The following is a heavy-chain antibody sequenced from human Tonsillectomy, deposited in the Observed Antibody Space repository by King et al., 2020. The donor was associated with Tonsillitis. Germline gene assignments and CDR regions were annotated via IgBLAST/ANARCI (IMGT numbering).Heavy chain of an antibody. Sequence: VQLVESGGGLVQPGGSLRLSCAASGFTFSSYWMNWVRQAPGKGLEWVANIKQDVSEIHYVDSVKGRFTISRDNAKNSLYLQMNSLRAEDTDVYYCARGSEYYVILTGYFDYWGQGTLVIVSS. CDR3: ARGSEYYVILTGYFDY. J-gene: IGHJ4*02. D-gene: IGHD3-9*01. CDR1: GFTFSSYW. V-gene: IGHV3-7*03. CDR2: IKQDVSEI.